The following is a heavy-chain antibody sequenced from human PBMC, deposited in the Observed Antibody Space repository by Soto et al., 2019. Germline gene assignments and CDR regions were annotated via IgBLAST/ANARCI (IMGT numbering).Heavy chain of an antibody. J-gene: IGHJ6*02. D-gene: IGHD3-10*01. CDR3: AKAHRKYGSGSYYSYYGMDV. Sequence: QVQLVESGGGVVQPGRSLRLSCAASGFTFNNYGMHWVRQAPGKGLEWVAVISYDGSDKYYADSVMGRFTISRDNSKNTLSLQMNSLRAEDTAVYYCAKAHRKYGSGSYYSYYGMDVWGQGTTVTVSS. CDR1: GFTFNNYG. CDR2: ISYDGSDK. V-gene: IGHV3-30*18.